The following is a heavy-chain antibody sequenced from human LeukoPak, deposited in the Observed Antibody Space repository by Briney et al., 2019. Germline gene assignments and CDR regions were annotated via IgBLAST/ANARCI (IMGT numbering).Heavy chain of an antibody. Sequence: SETLSLTCTVSGGSISSYYWSWIRQPAGKGLEWIGRIYTSGSTNYNPSLKSRVTMSVDTSKNQFSLKLSSVTAADTAVYYCARFSIPGEYYDFWSGYYTKDQNFDYWGQGTLVTVSS. CDR2: IYTSGST. J-gene: IGHJ4*02. V-gene: IGHV4-4*07. CDR1: GGSISSYY. D-gene: IGHD3-3*01. CDR3: ARFSIPGEYYDFWSGYYTKDQNFDY.